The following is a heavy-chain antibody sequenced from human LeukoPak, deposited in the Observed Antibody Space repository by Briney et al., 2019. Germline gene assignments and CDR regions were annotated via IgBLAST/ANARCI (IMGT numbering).Heavy chain of an antibody. J-gene: IGHJ4*02. V-gene: IGHV4-59*01. CDR2: IYYSGST. Sequence: SETLSLTCTVSGVSISSYYWSWIRQPPGKGLEWIGYIYYSGSTNYNPSLKSRVTISVDTSKNQFSLKLSSATAADTAVYYCARVRGGYSGYERYYYFDYWGQGTLVTVSS. D-gene: IGHD5-12*01. CDR3: ARVRGGYSGYERYYYFDY. CDR1: GVSISSYY.